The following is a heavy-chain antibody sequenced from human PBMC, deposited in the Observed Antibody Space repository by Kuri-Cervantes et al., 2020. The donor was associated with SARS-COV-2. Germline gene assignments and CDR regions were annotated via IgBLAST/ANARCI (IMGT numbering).Heavy chain of an antibody. CDR1: GYTLTSYY. V-gene: IGHV1-46*01. D-gene: IGHD6-13*01. J-gene: IGHJ4*02. CDR2: INPSGGST. CDR3: ARGVSHIVAAGLYYFDY. Sequence: GGSLRLSCAASGYTLTSYYMHWVRQAPGQGLEWMGIINPSGGSTSYAQKFQGRVTMTRDTSTSTVYMELSSLRSEDTAVYYCARGVSHIVAAGLYYFDYWGQGTLVTVSS.